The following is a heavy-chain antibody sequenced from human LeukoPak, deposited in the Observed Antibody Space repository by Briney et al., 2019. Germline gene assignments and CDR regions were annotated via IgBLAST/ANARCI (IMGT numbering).Heavy chain of an antibody. J-gene: IGHJ4*02. CDR2: IIPIFGTA. CDR1: GGTFSSYA. Sequence: ASVKVSCKASGGTFSSYAISWVRQAPGQGLEWMGGIIPIFGTANYAQKFQGRVTITTDESTSTAYMELSSLRSEDTAVYYCAREGYYYGSGSYEGHFDYWGQGTLVTVSS. V-gene: IGHV1-69*05. D-gene: IGHD3-10*01. CDR3: AREGYYYGSGSYEGHFDY.